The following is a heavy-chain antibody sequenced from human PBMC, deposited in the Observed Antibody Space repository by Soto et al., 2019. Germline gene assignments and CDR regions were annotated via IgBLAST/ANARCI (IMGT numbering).Heavy chain of an antibody. CDR2: IYYSGST. CDR1: GGSISRSSYY. CDR3: TQMFPGADFLAS. Sequence: QLQLQESGPGLVKPSETLSLSCTVSGGSISRSSYYWGWIRQSPGKGPEWIGSIYYSGSTYYNPSLKSRVPISVVMLKYLFDLRRAVVQAAKMDEYFRTQMFPGADFLASWGPRTLVTV. J-gene: IGHJ4*02. D-gene: IGHD2-8*02. V-gene: IGHV4-39*01.